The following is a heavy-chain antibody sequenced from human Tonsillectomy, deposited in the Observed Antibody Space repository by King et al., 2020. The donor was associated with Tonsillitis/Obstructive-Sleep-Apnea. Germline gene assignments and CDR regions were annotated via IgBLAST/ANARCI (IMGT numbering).Heavy chain of an antibody. CDR1: GGSISSGGYY. J-gene: IGHJ6*02. CDR2: IYYSGST. D-gene: IGHD3-10*01. V-gene: IGHV4-31*03. Sequence: VQLQESGPGLVKPSQTLSLTCTVSGGSISSGGYYWSWIRQHPGKGLEWIGYIYYSGSTYYNPSLKSRVTISVDTSKNQFSLKLSSVTAAHTAVYYCARDQVVRGVIHGMDVWGQGTTVTVSS. CDR3: ARDQVVRGVIHGMDV.